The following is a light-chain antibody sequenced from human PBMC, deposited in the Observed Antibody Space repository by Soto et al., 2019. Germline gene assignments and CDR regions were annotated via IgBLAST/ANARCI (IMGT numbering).Light chain of an antibody. Sequence: DIQMTQSPSTLSASVGDRVTITCRASQSISSWLAWYQHKPGKAPKLLIYKASSLESGVPSRFSGSGSGTEFTLTISSLQPDDFATYYCQQYNSSPFTFGPGTKVDIK. CDR3: QQYNSSPFT. V-gene: IGKV1-5*03. CDR1: QSISSW. J-gene: IGKJ3*01. CDR2: KAS.